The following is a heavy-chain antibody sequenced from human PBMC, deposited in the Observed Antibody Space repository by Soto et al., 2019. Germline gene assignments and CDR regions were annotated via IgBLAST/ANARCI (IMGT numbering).Heavy chain of an antibody. V-gene: IGHV4-39*01. CDR2: IFYGHGT. CDR1: GGSVTSSTSS. Sequence: QVQLQESGPGLVNPSETLSLTCTVSGGSVTSSTSSWAWVRQPPGKGLHWIGTIFYGHGTCYNPSPESRVTISLDTSKIQFSLELTSVTAADTAVYYCARQPTGYPNWFDAWGRGILVIVSS. CDR3: ARQPTGYPNWFDA. D-gene: IGHD3-9*01. J-gene: IGHJ5*02.